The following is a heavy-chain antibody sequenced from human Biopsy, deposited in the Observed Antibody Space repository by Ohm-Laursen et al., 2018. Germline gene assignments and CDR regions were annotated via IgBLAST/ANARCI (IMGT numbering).Heavy chain of an antibody. V-gene: IGHV4-34*01. Sequence: TLSLTCAVYGGSFSGYYWTWIRQPPGKGLEWIGEINHRGSASYNPSLKSRITVLVDTSKNQFPLKLRSVTAADTAVYYCARAVDYYDPYYYYGLDVWGQGTTVTVSS. D-gene: IGHD3-16*01. CDR3: ARAVDYYDPYYYYGLDV. CDR1: GGSFSGYY. CDR2: INHRGSA. J-gene: IGHJ6*02.